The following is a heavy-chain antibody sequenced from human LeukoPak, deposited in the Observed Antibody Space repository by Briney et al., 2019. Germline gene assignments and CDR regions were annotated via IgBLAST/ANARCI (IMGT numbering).Heavy chain of an antibody. Sequence: GGSLRLSCAASGFTFSSYGMHWVRQAPGKGLEWVAFIRYDGSNKYYADSVKGRFTISRDDSKNTLYLQMNSLRGDDTAVYYCAKEVLNGPTEGYWGKGTLVTVSS. CDR3: AKEVLNGPTEGY. D-gene: IGHD2-8*01. CDR1: GFTFSSYG. CDR2: IRYDGSNK. J-gene: IGHJ4*02. V-gene: IGHV3-30*02.